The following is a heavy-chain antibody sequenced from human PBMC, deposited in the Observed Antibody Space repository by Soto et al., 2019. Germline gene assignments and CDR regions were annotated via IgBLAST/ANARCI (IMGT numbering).Heavy chain of an antibody. Sequence: SETLSLTCTVSGGSISSGGYYWSWIRQHPGKGLEWIGYIYYSGSTYYNPSLKSRVTISVDTSKNQFSLKLSSVTAADTAVHYCAREDAVTTSAFDIWGQGTMVTVSS. CDR3: AREDAVTTSAFDI. CDR1: GGSISSGGYY. J-gene: IGHJ3*02. V-gene: IGHV4-31*03. CDR2: IYYSGST. D-gene: IGHD4-17*01.